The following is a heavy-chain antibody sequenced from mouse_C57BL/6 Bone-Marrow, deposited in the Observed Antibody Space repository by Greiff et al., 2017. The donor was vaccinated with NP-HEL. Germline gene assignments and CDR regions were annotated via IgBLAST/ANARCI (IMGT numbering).Heavy chain of an antibody. J-gene: IGHJ3*01. CDR2: INPSSGYT. CDR3: ARADYGYDGGFAY. D-gene: IGHD2-2*01. CDR1: GYTFTSYT. V-gene: IGHV1-4*01. Sequence: QVQLQQSGAELARPGASVKMSCKASGYTFTSYTMHWVKQRPGQGLEWIGYINPSSGYTKYNQKFKDKATLTADKSSSTAYMQLSSLTSEDSAVYYCARADYGYDGGFAYWGQGTLVTVSA.